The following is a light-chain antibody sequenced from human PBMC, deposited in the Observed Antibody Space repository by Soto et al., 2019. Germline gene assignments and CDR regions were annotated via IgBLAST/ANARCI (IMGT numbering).Light chain of an antibody. CDR2: EVS. CDR3: CSYAGSSTFAYA. J-gene: IGLJ1*01. CDR1: SSDVGSYNL. Sequence: LTQPASVSGSPGQSITISCTGTSSDVGSYNLVSWYQQHPGKAPKLMIYEVSKRPSGVSNRFSGSKSGNTASLTISGLQAEDEADYYCCSYAGSSTFAYAFGTGTKVTV. V-gene: IGLV2-23*02.